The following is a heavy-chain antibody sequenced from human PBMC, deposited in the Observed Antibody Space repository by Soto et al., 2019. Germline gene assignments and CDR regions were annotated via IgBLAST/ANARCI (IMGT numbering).Heavy chain of an antibody. CDR2: IWYDGSNK. Sequence: GGSLRLSCAASGFTFSSYGMHWVRQAPGKGLEWVAVIWYDGSNKYYADSVKGRFTISRDNSKNTLYLQMNSLRAEDTAVYYCARGGRSTVVRGVIFNRLAQGMDVWGQGTTVTVSS. CDR3: ARGGRSTVVRGVIFNRLAQGMDV. V-gene: IGHV3-33*01. J-gene: IGHJ6*02. D-gene: IGHD3-10*01. CDR1: GFTFSSYG.